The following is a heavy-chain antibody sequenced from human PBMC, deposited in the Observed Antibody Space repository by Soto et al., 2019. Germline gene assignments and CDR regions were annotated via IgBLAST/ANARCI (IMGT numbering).Heavy chain of an antibody. Sequence: SETLSLTCTVSGGSFSSSTYYWGWIRQPPGKGLEWIGSMYSGGNTYYNPSLKSRVTVSVDTSKNHFSLKLTSVTAADTAVYYCAATTISQRSAFDVWGQGIAVTVS. CDR2: MYSGGNT. CDR3: AATTISQRSAFDV. D-gene: IGHD2-2*01. CDR1: GGSFSSSTYY. J-gene: IGHJ3*01. V-gene: IGHV4-39*02.